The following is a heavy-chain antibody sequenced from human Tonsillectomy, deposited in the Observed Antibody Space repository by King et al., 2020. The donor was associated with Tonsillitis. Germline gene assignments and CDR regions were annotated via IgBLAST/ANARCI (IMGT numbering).Heavy chain of an antibody. CDR2: IRSKANSYAT. Sequence: QLVQSGGGLVQPGGSLKLSCAASGFTFTDSAFHWVRQASGKGLEWVGRIRSKANSYATAYGESVEGRFTISRDDSKNTAYLQMNGLKTEDTAVYYCTTSPGRYWGQGTLVTVSS. CDR1: GFTFTDSA. CDR3: TTSPGRY. V-gene: IGHV3-73*01. J-gene: IGHJ4*02.